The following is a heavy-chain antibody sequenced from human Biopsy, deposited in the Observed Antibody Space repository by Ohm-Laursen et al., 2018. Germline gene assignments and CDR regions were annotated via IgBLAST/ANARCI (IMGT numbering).Heavy chain of an antibody. Sequence: TLSLTCAVYGGSFNGYFWSWIHQPPGKGLEWIGDITQSGSTNYSPSLKSRVTISVDTAKKQFSLSLRSVTAADTAVYYCARVPLPGIGAAYQGRFLYGMDVWGQGTTVSVSS. CDR3: ARVPLPGIGAAYQGRFLYGMDV. V-gene: IGHV4-34*01. CDR2: ITQSGST. CDR1: GGSFNGYF. D-gene: IGHD6-13*01. J-gene: IGHJ6*02.